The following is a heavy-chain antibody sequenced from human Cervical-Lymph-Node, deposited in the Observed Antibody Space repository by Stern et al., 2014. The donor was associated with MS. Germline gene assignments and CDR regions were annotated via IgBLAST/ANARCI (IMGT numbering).Heavy chain of an antibody. D-gene: IGHD1-26*01. CDR1: SGSISSYY. J-gene: IGHJ4*02. CDR2: IYYSGST. Sequence: QVQLQESGPGLVKPSETLSLTCTVSSGSISSYYWRWIPQPQGNGLEWIGYIYYSGSTNYNPSLKSRVTISVDTSKNQFSLKLRSVTAADTAVYYCACGGRSGSYGYWGQGTLVTVSS. V-gene: IGHV4-59*01. CDR3: ACGGRSGSYGY.